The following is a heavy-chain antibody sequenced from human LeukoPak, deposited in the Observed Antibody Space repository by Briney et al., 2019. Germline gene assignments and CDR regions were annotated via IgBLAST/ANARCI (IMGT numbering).Heavy chain of an antibody. CDR1: GFTFSSYW. CDR3: ARVFGSGSYIDY. Sequence: GGSLRLSCAASGFTFSSYWMGWVRQAPGKGLEWVANIRQDGSEKFYVDSVKGRFTISRDNAKNSLYLQMNSLRAYDTAVYYCARVFGSGSYIDYWGQGTLVTVSS. J-gene: IGHJ4*02. V-gene: IGHV3-7*01. D-gene: IGHD6-19*01. CDR2: IRQDGSEK.